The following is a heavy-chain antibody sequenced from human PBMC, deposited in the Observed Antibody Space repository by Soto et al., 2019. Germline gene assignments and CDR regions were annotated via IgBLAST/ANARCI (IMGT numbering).Heavy chain of an antibody. CDR3: ARDRDTVTTKTGLYFDI. Sequence: SETLSLTCTVSGGSISDYYWSWIRQAPGKGLEWIAYIYHTGTTNYNPSLKSRVTISLDTSKNQFSLNLSSVTAAGTAVYFCARDRDTVTTKTGLYFDIWGRGTLVTVS. D-gene: IGHD4-17*01. CDR2: IYHTGTT. CDR1: GGSISDYY. V-gene: IGHV4-59*01. J-gene: IGHJ2*01.